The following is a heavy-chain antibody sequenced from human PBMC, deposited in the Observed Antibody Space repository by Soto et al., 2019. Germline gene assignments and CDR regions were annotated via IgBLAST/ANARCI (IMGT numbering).Heavy chain of an antibody. Sequence: GESLKISCAASGFTFSSYAMSWVRQAPGKGLEWVSAISGSGGSTYYADSVKGRFTISRDNSKNTLYLQMNSLRAEDTAVYYCAKDHYDILTGYYPEYFDYWGQGTLVTVSS. V-gene: IGHV3-23*01. J-gene: IGHJ4*02. CDR1: GFTFSSYA. D-gene: IGHD3-9*01. CDR2: ISGSGGST. CDR3: AKDHYDILTGYYPEYFDY.